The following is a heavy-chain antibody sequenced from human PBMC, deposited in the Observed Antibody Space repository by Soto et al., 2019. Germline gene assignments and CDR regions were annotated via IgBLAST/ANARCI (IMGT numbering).Heavy chain of an antibody. CDR1: GFTFGSYS. CDR2: ISSSSSYI. V-gene: IGHV3-21*01. J-gene: IGHJ4*02. D-gene: IGHD3-10*01. Sequence: PGGSLRLSCAASGFTFGSYSMNWVRQAPGKGLEWVSSISSSSSYIYYADSVKGRFTISRDNAKNSLYLQMNSLRAEDTAVYYCARDLNVWFPGRFDYWGQGTLVTVSS. CDR3: ARDLNVWFPGRFDY.